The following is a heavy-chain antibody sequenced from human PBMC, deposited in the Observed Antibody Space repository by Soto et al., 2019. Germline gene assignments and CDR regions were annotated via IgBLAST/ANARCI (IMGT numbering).Heavy chain of an antibody. Sequence: GASVKVSCKASGHTFYSHDINWVRQASGQGLEWMGWMNPNTGNTGYAETFQGRVSMTRDTSISTAYMELSSLRFEDTAIYYCARGGADYNSWLGLEDWGEGTLVTVP. CDR2: MNPNTGNT. J-gene: IGHJ4*02. CDR1: GHTFYSHD. CDR3: ARGGADYNSWLGLED. V-gene: IGHV1-8*01. D-gene: IGHD6-6*01.